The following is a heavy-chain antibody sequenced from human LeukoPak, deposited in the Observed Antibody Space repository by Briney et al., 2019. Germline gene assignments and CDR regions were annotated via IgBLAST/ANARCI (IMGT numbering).Heavy chain of an antibody. CDR2: IYYSGST. D-gene: IGHD6-19*01. Sequence: SETLSLTCTLSGDSISSGDYYWSWIRQPPGRGLEWIGYIYYSGSTYYNPSLKSRVTISVDTSKNQFSLKLSSVTAADTAVYYCARWGIAVAFDYWGQGTLVTVSS. CDR3: ARWGIAVAFDY. CDR1: GDSISSGDYY. V-gene: IGHV4-30-4*08. J-gene: IGHJ4*02.